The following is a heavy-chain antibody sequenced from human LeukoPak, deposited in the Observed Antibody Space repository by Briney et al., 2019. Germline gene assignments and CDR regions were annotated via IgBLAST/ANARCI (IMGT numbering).Heavy chain of an antibody. J-gene: IGHJ4*02. Sequence: SETLSLTCTVSGGSISSYYWSWIRQSPGKGLEWIGYIFYSGSTYYNPSLTSRVSISLDTSKNQFSLRLTSVTAADTAVYYCARHGSRAVAGFLDYWGQGTLVTVCS. CDR2: IFYSGST. CDR3: ARHGSRAVAGFLDY. CDR1: GGSISSYY. V-gene: IGHV4-59*08. D-gene: IGHD6-19*01.